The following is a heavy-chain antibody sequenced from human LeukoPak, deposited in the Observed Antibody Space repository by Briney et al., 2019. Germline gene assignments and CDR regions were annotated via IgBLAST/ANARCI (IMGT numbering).Heavy chain of an antibody. CDR3: ASLNLAVALDY. CDR1: GGSISSSSYY. V-gene: IGHV4-39*01. D-gene: IGHD6-19*01. CDR2: IYYSGSA. Sequence: SETLSLTCTVSGGSISSSSYYWGWIRQPPGKGLEWIGSIYYSGSAYYNPSLKSRVTISVDTSKNQFSLKLSSVTAADTAVYYCASLNLAVALDYWGQGTLVTVSS. J-gene: IGHJ4*02.